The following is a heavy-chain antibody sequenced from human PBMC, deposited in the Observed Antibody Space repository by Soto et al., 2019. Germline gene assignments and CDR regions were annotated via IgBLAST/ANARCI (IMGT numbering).Heavy chain of an antibody. J-gene: IGHJ6*02. V-gene: IGHV3-53*01. CDR3: ARNKRDYDFWSGYPDNYYYYGMDV. CDR2: IYSGGST. CDR1: GFSVSSNY. Sequence: GGCLRLSCAASGFSVSSNYMGWVRQAPGKGLEWVSVIYSGGSTYYADSVKGRFTISRDNSKNTLYLQMNSLRAEDTAVYYCARNKRDYDFWSGYPDNYYYYGMDVWGQATTVTVSS. D-gene: IGHD3-3*01.